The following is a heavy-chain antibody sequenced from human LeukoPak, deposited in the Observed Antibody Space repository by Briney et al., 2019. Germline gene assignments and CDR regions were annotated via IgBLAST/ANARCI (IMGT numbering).Heavy chain of an antibody. J-gene: IGHJ4*02. CDR3: ARLPRKGFDY. CDR2: INHSGST. V-gene: IGHV4-34*01. CDR1: GGSFSGYY. Sequence: PSETLSLTCAVYGGSFSGYYWSWIRQPPGKGLEWIGEINHSGSTNYNPSLKSRVTISVDTSKNQLSLKLSSVTAADTAVYYCARLPRKGFDYWGQGTLVTVSS.